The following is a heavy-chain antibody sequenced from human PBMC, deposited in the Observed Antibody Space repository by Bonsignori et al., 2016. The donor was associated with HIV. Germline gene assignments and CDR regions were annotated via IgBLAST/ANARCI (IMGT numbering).Heavy chain of an antibody. D-gene: IGHD3-3*01. Sequence: QLQLQESGPGLVKPSETLSLTCTVSGGSISNDDYLWGWIRQPPGKGLEWIGSISYTGNTYYNPSLTSRVTISVDTSTNQFSLRLTSVTASDTAVFFCARQVWSGYRHVDYWGQGTLVTVSS. CDR1: GGSISNDDYL. V-gene: IGHV4-39*01. CDR3: ARQVWSGYRHVDY. CDR2: ISYTGNT. J-gene: IGHJ4*02.